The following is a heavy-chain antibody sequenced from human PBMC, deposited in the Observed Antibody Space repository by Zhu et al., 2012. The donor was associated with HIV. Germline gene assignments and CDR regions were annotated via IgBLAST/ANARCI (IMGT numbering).Heavy chain of an antibody. D-gene: IGHD3-22*01. Sequence: QVQLQQWGAGLLQPSETLSLTCAVYGGSLSNYYWAWIRLPPGKGLEWIAEIKEGGGTNYNPSLRSRVTLLVDTSNNQFSLALTSVTAADTAVYYCARAPATFYNKLGYYSEYFQNWGQGTLVTVSS. V-gene: IGHV4-34*02. CDR3: ARAPATFYNKLGYYSEYFQN. CDR1: GGSLSNYY. CDR2: IKEGGGT. J-gene: IGHJ1*01.